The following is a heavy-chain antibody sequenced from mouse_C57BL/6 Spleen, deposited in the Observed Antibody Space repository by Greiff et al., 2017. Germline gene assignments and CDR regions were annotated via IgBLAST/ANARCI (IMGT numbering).Heavy chain of an antibody. J-gene: IGHJ4*01. CDR3: ARRAYDGYSYAMDY. V-gene: IGHV1-39*01. CDR2: INPNYGTT. Sequence: EVKLQESGPELVKPGASVKISCKASGYSFTDYNMNWVKQSNGKSLEWIGVINPNYGTTSYNQKFKGKATLTVDQSSSTAYMQLNSLTSEDSAVYYCARRAYDGYSYAMDYWGQGTSVTVSS. CDR1: GYSFTDYN. D-gene: IGHD2-3*01.